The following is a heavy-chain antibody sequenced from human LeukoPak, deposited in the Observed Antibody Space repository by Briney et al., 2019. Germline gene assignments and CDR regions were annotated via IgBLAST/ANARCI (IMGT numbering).Heavy chain of an antibody. D-gene: IGHD1-1*01. CDR2: TYYMSKWFH. Sequence: SQTLSLTCAISGDTVSGNSGAWIWIRQSPSRGLEWLGRTYYMSKWFHEYAVSVKGRIIISPDTANNQFYLHLSSVTADDTGVYYCAMALERYYFDFWGQGTLVTVSS. CDR1: GDTVSGNSGA. CDR3: AMALERYYFDF. V-gene: IGHV6-1*01. J-gene: IGHJ4*02.